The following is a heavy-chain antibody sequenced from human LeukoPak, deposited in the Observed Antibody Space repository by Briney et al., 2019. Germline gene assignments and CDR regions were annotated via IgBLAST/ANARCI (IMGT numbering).Heavy chain of an antibody. CDR2: TSSDGKNK. J-gene: IGHJ4*02. D-gene: IGHD2-15*01. Sequence: GRSLRLSCAASGFTFSSQPMNWVRQAPGKGLEWVAVTSSDGKNKYYADSVKGRFTISRDNSKNTLYLQMSSLRPEDTAVYYCESRGYCSGGNCYTGAFGGQGTLVIVSS. CDR1: GFTFSSQP. V-gene: IGHV3-30*04. CDR3: ESRGYCSGGNCYTGAF.